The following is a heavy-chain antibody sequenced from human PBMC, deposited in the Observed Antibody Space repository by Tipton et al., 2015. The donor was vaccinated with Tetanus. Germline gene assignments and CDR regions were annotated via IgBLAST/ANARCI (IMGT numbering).Heavy chain of an antibody. D-gene: IGHD1-26*01. CDR3: ARDVPSSGSPAYDY. Sequence: SLRLSCAASGFTFSSYSMNWVRQAPGKGLEWVSSISSSSSYIYYADSVKGRFTISRDNAKNSLYLQMNSLRAEDTAVYYCARDVPSSGSPAYDYWGQGTLVTVSS. CDR1: GFTFSSYS. CDR2: ISSSSSYI. V-gene: IGHV3-21*01. J-gene: IGHJ4*02.